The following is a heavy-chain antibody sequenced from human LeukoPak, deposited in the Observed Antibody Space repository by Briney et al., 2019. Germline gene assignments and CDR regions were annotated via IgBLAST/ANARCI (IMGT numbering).Heavy chain of an antibody. J-gene: IGHJ4*02. D-gene: IGHD3-9*01. CDR1: GYSISSGYY. Sequence: SETLSLTCTVSGYSISSGYYWGWIRQPPGKGLEWIGSIYHSGSTYYNPSLKSRVTISVDTSKNQFSLKLSSVTAADTAVYYCARDWRYFDWLGEYYFDYWGQGTLVTVSS. CDR2: IYHSGST. V-gene: IGHV4-38-2*02. CDR3: ARDWRYFDWLGEYYFDY.